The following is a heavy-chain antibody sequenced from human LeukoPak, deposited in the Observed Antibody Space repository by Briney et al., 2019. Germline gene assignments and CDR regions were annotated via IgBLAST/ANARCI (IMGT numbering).Heavy chain of an antibody. J-gene: IGHJ4*02. D-gene: IGHD5-18*01. CDR1: GGSFSSYY. Sequence: SETLSLTCTVSGGSFSSYYWNWIRQPAGKGLEWIGRIYTSGSTSYNSSLKSRVTMSVDTSKNQFSLKLNSVTAADTAVYYCARDVGGYNYGYSLDYWGQGTLVSVSS. CDR2: IYTSGST. V-gene: IGHV4-4*07. CDR3: ARDVGGYNYGYSLDY.